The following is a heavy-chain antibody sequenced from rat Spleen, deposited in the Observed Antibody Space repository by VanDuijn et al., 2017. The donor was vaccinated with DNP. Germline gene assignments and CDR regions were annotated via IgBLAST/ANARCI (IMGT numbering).Heavy chain of an antibody. CDR1: GFTFTNHW. Sequence: EVQLVESGGDLVQPGRSLKLSCVASGFTFTNHWMTWIRQVPGKGLEWFASITSSGDNTYSPDSVKGRFTISRDNVKNILYLQMSSLRSEDTATYYCARDGGYSLFDYWGQGVMVTVSS. CDR2: ITSSGDNT. V-gene: IGHV5-31*01. CDR3: ARDGGYSLFDY. J-gene: IGHJ2*01. D-gene: IGHD1-11*01.